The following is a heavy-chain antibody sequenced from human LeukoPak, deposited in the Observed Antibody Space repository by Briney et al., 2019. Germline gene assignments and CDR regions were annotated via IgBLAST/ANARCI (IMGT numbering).Heavy chain of an antibody. J-gene: IGHJ6*04. V-gene: IGHV1-69*13. CDR3: ARESRAVAGNANGMDV. D-gene: IGHD6-19*01. CDR1: GGTFSSYA. Sequence: GASVKVSCEASGGTFSSYAISWVRQAPGQGLEWMGGIIPIFGTANYAQKFQGRVTITADESTSTAYMELSSLRSEDTAVYYCARESRAVAGNANGMDVWGKGTTVTVSS. CDR2: IIPIFGTA.